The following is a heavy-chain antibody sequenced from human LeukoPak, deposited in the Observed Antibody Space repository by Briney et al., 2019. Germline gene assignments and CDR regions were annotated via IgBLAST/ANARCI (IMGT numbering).Heavy chain of an antibody. CDR3: TRGCSGGSCSRDAMDV. J-gene: IGHJ6*02. Sequence: GESLKISCKASGYSFSSDWIAWVRQMPGKGLEWMGIIFPIDSETTYSPSFQGQVTISADKSISTAYLQWSSLKASDTAMYYCTRGCSGGSCSRDAMDVWGQGTMVAVSS. CDR1: GYSFSSDW. V-gene: IGHV5-51*01. D-gene: IGHD2-15*01. CDR2: IFPIDSET.